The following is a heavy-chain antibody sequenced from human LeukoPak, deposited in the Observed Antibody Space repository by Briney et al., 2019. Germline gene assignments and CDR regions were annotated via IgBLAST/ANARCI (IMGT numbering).Heavy chain of an antibody. J-gene: IGHJ3*02. V-gene: IGHV4-30-4*01. D-gene: IGHD5-12*01. CDR1: GGSISSGDYY. Sequence: SETLSLTCTVSGGSISSGDYYWSWIRQPPGKGLEWIGYIYYSGSTYYSAYLKSRVTISVDTSKNQFSLKLSSVTAADTAVYYCARTASGYDSRDAFDIWGQGTMVTVSS. CDR3: ARTASGYDSRDAFDI. CDR2: IYYSGST.